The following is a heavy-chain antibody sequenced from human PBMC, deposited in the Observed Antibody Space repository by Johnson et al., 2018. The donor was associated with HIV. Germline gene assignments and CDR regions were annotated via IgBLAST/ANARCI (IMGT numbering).Heavy chain of an antibody. J-gene: IGHJ3*02. D-gene: IGHD1-26*01. CDR3: SSQYSGSYNGWKLFDI. Sequence: QVQLVESGGGVVQPGRSLRLSCAASGFTFSSYGMHWVRQAPGKGLEWVAVISYDGSNKYYADSVKGRFTISRDNAKKSLYLQMNSLRAEDTAVYYCSSQYSGSYNGWKLFDIWGQGTMVTVSS. CDR1: GFTFSSYG. CDR2: ISYDGSNK. V-gene: IGHV3-30*03.